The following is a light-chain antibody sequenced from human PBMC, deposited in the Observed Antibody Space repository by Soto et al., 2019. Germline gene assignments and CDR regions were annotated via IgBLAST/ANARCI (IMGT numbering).Light chain of an antibody. J-gene: IGKJ4*01. V-gene: IGKV1-39*01. CDR3: QQTHSSPLT. CDR1: QNSVSRY. Sequence: DIQMTQSPSSLSASVGDRVTITCRASQNSVSRYLSWYQQRPGRAPNLLISGAFNLQSGVPASFSGSGYGTEYSLTISSVPPEDFATYFGQQTHSSPLTFGGGTKVEIK. CDR2: GAF.